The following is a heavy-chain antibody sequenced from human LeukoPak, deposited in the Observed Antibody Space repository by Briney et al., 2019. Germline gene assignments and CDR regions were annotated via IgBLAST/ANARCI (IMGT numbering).Heavy chain of an antibody. CDR1: GYTFTNYD. CDR2: MNSNSGNT. J-gene: IGHJ4*02. Sequence: SVKLSCKASGYTFTNYDIMWGRQATGHAPEWRRWMNSNSGNTGYAQKFQVRVTMNRYTPINTAYMELHSLTAADTSVYYCARGRGGTVVRGYLDYWGQGTLVTVSS. V-gene: IGHV1-8*01. D-gene: IGHD3-10*01. CDR3: ARGRGGTVVRGYLDY.